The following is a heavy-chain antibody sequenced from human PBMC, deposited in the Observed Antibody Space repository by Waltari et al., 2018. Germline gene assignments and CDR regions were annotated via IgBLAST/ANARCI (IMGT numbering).Heavy chain of an antibody. CDR1: GYSFTSYW. V-gene: IGHV5-51*01. CDR2: IYPGYSDT. J-gene: IGHJ4*02. Sequence: EVQLVQSGAEVKKPGESLKISCKGSGYSFTSYWNGWVRQLPGKGLEWMGIIYPGYSDTRYSPSFQGQVTISADKSISTAYLQWSSLKASDTAMYYCARHKGKWEPSSYFDYWGQGTLVTVSS. CDR3: ARHKGKWEPSSYFDY. D-gene: IGHD1-26*01.